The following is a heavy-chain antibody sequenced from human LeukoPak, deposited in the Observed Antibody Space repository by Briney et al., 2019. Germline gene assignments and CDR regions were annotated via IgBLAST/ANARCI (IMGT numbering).Heavy chain of an antibody. CDR1: GGSISSYY. CDR2: IYYSGST. J-gene: IGHJ6*03. Sequence: SETLSLTCTVSGGSISSYYWSWIRQPPGKGLEWIGYIYYSGSTNYNPSLKSRVTISVDTSKNQFSLKLSSVTAADTAVYYCARSGSGQGSTMVRGVMEIVYYYMDVWGKGTTVTISS. CDR3: ARSGSGQGSTMVRGVMEIVYYYMDV. D-gene: IGHD3-10*01. V-gene: IGHV4-59*08.